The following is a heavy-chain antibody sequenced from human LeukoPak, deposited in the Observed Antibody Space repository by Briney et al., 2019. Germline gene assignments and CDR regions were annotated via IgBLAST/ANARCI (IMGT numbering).Heavy chain of an antibody. CDR1: GYTFTSYY. D-gene: IGHD1-26*01. V-gene: IGHV1-2*02. CDR2: INPSNGIT. J-gene: IGHJ4*02. CDR3: SRIDLGAETHSIDY. Sequence: ASVTVSCMASGYTFTSYYMHWVRQAPGQSLEWMGWINPSNGITKYTHKYQGRVTITRDTSISTAYMELSSLRSDDTAVYYCSRIDLGAETHSIDYWGQGTLVTVSS.